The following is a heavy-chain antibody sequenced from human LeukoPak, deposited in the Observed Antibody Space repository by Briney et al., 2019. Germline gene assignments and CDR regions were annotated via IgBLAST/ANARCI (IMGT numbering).Heavy chain of an antibody. Sequence: SETLSLTCTVACGSISSSSYFWGWIRQPPGKGLEWIGSIYNSGGTYYNPSLKNRVTISVDTSKNQFSLKLSSVTAADTAVYYCARLVRFTMVRGAHFDYWGQGTLVTASS. CDR3: ARLVRFTMVRGAHFDY. CDR1: CGSISSSSYF. J-gene: IGHJ4*02. V-gene: IGHV4-39*01. D-gene: IGHD3-10*01. CDR2: IYNSGGT.